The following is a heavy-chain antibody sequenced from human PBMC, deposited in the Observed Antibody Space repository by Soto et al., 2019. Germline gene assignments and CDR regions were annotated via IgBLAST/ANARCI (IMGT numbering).Heavy chain of an antibody. V-gene: IGHV1-2*02. CDR3: ARGYTYGSFDN. CDR2: INPNTGDI. D-gene: IGHD5-18*01. Sequence: QVPLVQSGAEVKEPGASVKVSCRASGYSFTGHYIHWVRQAPGQGLEWMGWINPNTGDISYAERFLGRVIMTRDTSISTAYMELNWLRSDDTAVYYCARGYTYGSFDNWAQGTLVTVSS. J-gene: IGHJ4*02. CDR1: GYSFTGHY.